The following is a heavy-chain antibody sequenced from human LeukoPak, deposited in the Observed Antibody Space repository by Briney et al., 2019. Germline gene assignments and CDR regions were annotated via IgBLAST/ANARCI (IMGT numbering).Heavy chain of an antibody. CDR3: ARGEDTAMVTGGYNWFDP. V-gene: IGHV3-30-3*01. Sequence: GGSLRLSCAASGFTFSRYAMDWVRQAPGKGLDWVASISFDGNDVYYAASVRGRSTISRDNAKNSLYLQMNSLRAEDTAVYYCARGEDTAMVTGGYNWFDPWGQGTLVTVSS. CDR1: GFTFSRYA. CDR2: ISFDGNDV. J-gene: IGHJ5*02. D-gene: IGHD5-18*01.